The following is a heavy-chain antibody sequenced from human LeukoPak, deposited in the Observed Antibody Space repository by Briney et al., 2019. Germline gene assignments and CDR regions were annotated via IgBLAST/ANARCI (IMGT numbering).Heavy chain of an antibody. Sequence: GGPLRLSCAASGFTFSSYSMNWAPQSPGKGLEWVSSISSSSSYIYYADSLKGRFTISRDNAKNSLYLQMNSLRAEDTAVYYCARADCSGGSCYYYFAMDVWGQGTTVTVSS. J-gene: IGHJ6*02. CDR2: ISSSSSYI. D-gene: IGHD2-15*01. CDR3: ARADCSGGSCYYYFAMDV. V-gene: IGHV3-21*01. CDR1: GFTFSSYS.